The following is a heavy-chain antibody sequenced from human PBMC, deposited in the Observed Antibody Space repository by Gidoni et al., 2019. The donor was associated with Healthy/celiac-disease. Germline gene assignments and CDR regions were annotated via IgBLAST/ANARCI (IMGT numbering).Heavy chain of an antibody. CDR3: ARGTYITIFGVRVEPFDY. D-gene: IGHD3-3*01. CDR1: GFTFNSYE. Sequence: EVQLVESGGGLVQPGGSLRLSCAASGFTFNSYEMNWVRQAPGKGLGWVSYISSSGSTIYYVDSVKGRFTISRDNAKNSLYLQMNSLRAEDTAVYYCARGTYITIFGVRVEPFDYWGQGTLVTVSS. CDR2: ISSSGSTI. J-gene: IGHJ4*02. V-gene: IGHV3-48*03.